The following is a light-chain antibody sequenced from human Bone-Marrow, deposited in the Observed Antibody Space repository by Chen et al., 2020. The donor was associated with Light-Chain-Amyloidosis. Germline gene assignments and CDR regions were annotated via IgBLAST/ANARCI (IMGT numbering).Light chain of an antibody. CDR2: RDT. J-gene: IGLJ2*01. CDR1: ELPTKY. V-gene: IGLV3-25*03. Sequence: SSELTLPPSASALPGQTARTTCSGDELPTKYAYWYQQKPGQAPVLVIHRDTERPSGISERFSGSSSGTTATLTISGVQAEDEADYHCQSAYSSGTYEVIFGGGTKLTVL. CDR3: QSAYSSGTYEVI.